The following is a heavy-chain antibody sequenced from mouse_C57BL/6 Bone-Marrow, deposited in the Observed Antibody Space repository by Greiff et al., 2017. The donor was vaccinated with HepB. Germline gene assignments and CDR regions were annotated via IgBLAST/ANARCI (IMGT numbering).Heavy chain of an antibody. CDR2: ISSGGSYT. Sequence: DVMLVESGGDLVKPGGSLKLSCAASGFTFSSYGMSWVRQTPDKRLEWVATISSGGSYTYYPDSVKGRFTISRDNAKNTLYLQMSSLKSEDTAMYYCARHRTTVVAKFDYWGQGTTLTVSS. D-gene: IGHD1-1*01. J-gene: IGHJ2*01. CDR1: GFTFSSYG. V-gene: IGHV5-6*02. CDR3: ARHRTTVVAKFDY.